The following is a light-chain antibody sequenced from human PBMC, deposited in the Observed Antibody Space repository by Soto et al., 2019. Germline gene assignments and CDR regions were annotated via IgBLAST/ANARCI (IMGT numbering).Light chain of an antibody. CDR3: CSYSSSSTLV. CDR1: SSDVGGYNF. CDR2: EVT. J-gene: IGLJ2*01. Sequence: QSALTQPASVSGSPGQSITISCTGTSSDVGGYNFVSWYQQHPGKAPKLIIYEVTNRPSGVSSRFSGSKSGNTAFLTISGLQAEDEADYYCCSYSSSSTLVFGGGTKLTVL. V-gene: IGLV2-14*03.